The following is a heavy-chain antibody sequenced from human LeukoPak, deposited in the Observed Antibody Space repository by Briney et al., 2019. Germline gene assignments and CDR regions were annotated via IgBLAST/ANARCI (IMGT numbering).Heavy chain of an antibody. CDR2: IRYDGSNK. Sequence: GGSLRLSCAASGFTFSSYGMHWVRQAPGKGLEWVAFIRYDGSNKYYADSVKGRFTISRDNAKNSLYLQMNSLRAEDTAVYYCARVFTYYYDSSGYVDYWGQGTLVTVSS. J-gene: IGHJ4*02. CDR3: ARVFTYYYDSSGYVDY. D-gene: IGHD3-22*01. CDR1: GFTFSSYG. V-gene: IGHV3-30*02.